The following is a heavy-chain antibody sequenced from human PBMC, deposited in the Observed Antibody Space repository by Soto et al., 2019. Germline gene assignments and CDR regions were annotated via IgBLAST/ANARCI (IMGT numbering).Heavy chain of an antibody. V-gene: IGHV4-59*01. CDR2: IYYSGST. Sequence: SETLSLTCTVAGGSISSYYWSWIRQPPGKGLEWIGYIYYSGSTNYNPSLKSRVTISVDTSKNQFSLKLSSVTAADTAVYYCARARIAAAGIAPFYFDYWGQGTLVTVSS. J-gene: IGHJ4*02. CDR1: GGSISSYY. CDR3: ARARIAAAGIAPFYFDY. D-gene: IGHD6-13*01.